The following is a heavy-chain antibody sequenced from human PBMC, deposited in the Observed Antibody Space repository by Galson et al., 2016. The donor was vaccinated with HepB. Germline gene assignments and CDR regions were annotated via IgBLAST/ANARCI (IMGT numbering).Heavy chain of an antibody. CDR1: GFTFRNYA. D-gene: IGHD6-19*01. CDR2: IDGPTPKT. V-gene: IGHV3-23*01. CDR3: TTWLSHHFDY. J-gene: IGHJ4*02. Sequence: SLRLSCAASGFTFRNYALSWVRRAPGKGLEWVSHIDGPTPKTHYADSVRGRFPIYQDNPRDTLYLQMDSLTAEDSAIYYCTTWLSHHFDYWGQGTRVTVSS.